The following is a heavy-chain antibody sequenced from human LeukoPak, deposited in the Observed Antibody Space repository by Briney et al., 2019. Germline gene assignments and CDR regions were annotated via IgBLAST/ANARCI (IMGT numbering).Heavy chain of an antibody. CDR3: ARARALWFGSSLDY. D-gene: IGHD3-10*01. J-gene: IGHJ4*02. Sequence: ASVKVSCKASGYTFTSYAMHWVRQAPGQRLEWMGWINACNGYTKYSQKFQGRVTITRDTSASTAYMELSSLRSEDTAVYYCARARALWFGSSLDYWGQGTLVTVSS. CDR1: GYTFTSYA. CDR2: INACNGYT. V-gene: IGHV1-3*01.